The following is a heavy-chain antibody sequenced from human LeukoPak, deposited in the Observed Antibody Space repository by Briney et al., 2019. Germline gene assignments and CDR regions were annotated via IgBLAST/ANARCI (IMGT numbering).Heavy chain of an antibody. CDR2: ISSSSSTI. V-gene: IGHV3-48*02. CDR1: GFTFSSYS. CDR3: ARDLYNWNDALGAFDI. D-gene: IGHD1-20*01. J-gene: IGHJ3*02. Sequence: PGGSLRLSCAASGFTFSSYSMNWVRQAPGKGLEWVSYISSSSSTIYYADSVKGRFTISRDNAKNSLYLQMNSLRDEDTAVYYCARDLYNWNDALGAFDIWGQGTMVTVSS.